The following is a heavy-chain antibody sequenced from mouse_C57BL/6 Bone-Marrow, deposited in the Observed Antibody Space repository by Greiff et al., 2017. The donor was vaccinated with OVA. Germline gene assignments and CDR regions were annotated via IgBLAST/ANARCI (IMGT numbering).Heavy chain of an antibody. D-gene: IGHD2-5*01. V-gene: IGHV1-81*01. CDR1: GYTFTSYG. CDR2: IYPSSGNT. J-gene: IGHJ3*01. CDR3: ARKSNPWFDY. Sequence: QVQLKESGAELARPGASVTLSCKASGYTFTSYGISWVKQSTGQGLEWMGEIYPSSGNTYSNEKFKGKATLTADTSAITAYMGLLSLTYEDSAVDFCARKSNPWFDYWGQGTLVTVSS.